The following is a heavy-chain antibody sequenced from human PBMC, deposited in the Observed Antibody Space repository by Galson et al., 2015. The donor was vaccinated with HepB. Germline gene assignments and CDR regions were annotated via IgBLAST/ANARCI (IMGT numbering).Heavy chain of an antibody. D-gene: IGHD3-10*01. J-gene: IGHJ4*02. CDR3: AISLYYYGSGSYSAGLMSFDY. CDR1: GDSVSSNSVA. CDR2: TYRGSTLYN. V-gene: IGHV6-1*01. Sequence: CAISGDSVSSNSVAWNWIRQSPSRGLEWLGRTYRGSTLYNDFVLSVKSRITINLDTSKNQFSLQVSSVTPEDTAMYYCAISLYYYGSGSYSAGLMSFDYWGQGTLVTVSS.